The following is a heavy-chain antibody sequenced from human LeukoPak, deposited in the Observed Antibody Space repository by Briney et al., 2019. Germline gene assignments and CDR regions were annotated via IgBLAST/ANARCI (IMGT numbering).Heavy chain of an antibody. D-gene: IGHD3-22*01. V-gene: IGHV4-59*01. CDR1: GGSISSYY. Sequence: PSETLSLXCTVSGGSISSYYWSWIRQPPGKGLEWIGYIYYSGSTNYNPSLKSRVTISVDTSKNQFSLKLSSVTAADTAVYYCAREVADYYDSSGAYFDYWGQGTLVTVSS. CDR3: AREVADYYDSSGAYFDY. CDR2: IYYSGST. J-gene: IGHJ4*02.